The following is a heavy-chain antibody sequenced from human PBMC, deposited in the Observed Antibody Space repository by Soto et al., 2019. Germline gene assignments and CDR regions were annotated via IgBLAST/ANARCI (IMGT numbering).Heavy chain of an antibody. CDR2: ISTSGDTT. Sequence: PWGSLRLSCAASGFTFSSYTLSCVRQAPWKELEWVSSISTSGDTTSYADSVKGQFTISRDNSKNTLFLQMNSLRAEDTAVYYCRGVYDSSGVYFHHWGQGTLVTVSS. CDR1: GFTFSSYT. J-gene: IGHJ1*01. CDR3: RGVYDSSGVYFHH. V-gene: IGHV3-23*01. D-gene: IGHD3-22*01.